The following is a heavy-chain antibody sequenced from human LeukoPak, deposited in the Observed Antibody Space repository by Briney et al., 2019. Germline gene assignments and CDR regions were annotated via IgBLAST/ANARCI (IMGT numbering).Heavy chain of an antibody. V-gene: IGHV1-69*04. Sequence: ASVKVPCKASGGTFSSYAISWVRQAPGQGLEWMGRIIPILGIANYAQKFQGRVTITADKSTSTAYMELSSLRSEDTAVYYCARDSGAWLRFSALDYWGQGTLVTVSS. J-gene: IGHJ4*02. D-gene: IGHD5-12*01. CDR2: IIPILGIA. CDR1: GGTFSSYA. CDR3: ARDSGAWLRFSALDY.